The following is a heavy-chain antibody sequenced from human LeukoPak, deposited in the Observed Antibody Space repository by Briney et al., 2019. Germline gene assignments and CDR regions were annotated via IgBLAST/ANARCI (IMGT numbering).Heavy chain of an antibody. Sequence: GGSLRLSCAASGFAFSSYSMNWVRQAPGKGLEWVSYISSSSSTIYYADSVKGRFTISRDNAKNSLYLQMNSLRAEDTAVYYCATLDIVVVPAYYYYYMDVWGKGTTVTVSS. J-gene: IGHJ6*03. CDR1: GFAFSSYS. CDR2: ISSSSSTI. CDR3: ATLDIVVVPAYYYYYMDV. V-gene: IGHV3-48*01. D-gene: IGHD2-2*01.